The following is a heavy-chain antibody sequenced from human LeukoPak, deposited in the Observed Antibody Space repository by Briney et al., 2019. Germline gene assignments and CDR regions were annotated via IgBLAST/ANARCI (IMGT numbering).Heavy chain of an antibody. J-gene: IGHJ4*02. CDR1: GGTFSSYA. CDR2: IIPIFGTA. Sequence: ASVKVSCKASGGTFSSYAISWVRQAPGQGLEWMGGIIPIFGTANYAQKFQGRVTITADESTSTAYMELSSLRSEGTAVYYCARGGYYDSSGLFDYWGQGTLVTVSS. CDR3: ARGGYYDSSGLFDY. V-gene: IGHV1-69*13. D-gene: IGHD3-22*01.